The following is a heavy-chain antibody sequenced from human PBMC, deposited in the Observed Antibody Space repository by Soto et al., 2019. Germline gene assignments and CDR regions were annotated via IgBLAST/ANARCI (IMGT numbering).Heavy chain of an antibody. D-gene: IGHD3-22*01. J-gene: IGHJ2*01. CDR2: IYSGGST. V-gene: IGHV3-53*01. Sequence: PGGSLRLSCAASGFTVSSNYMSWVRQAPGKGLEWVSVIYSGGSTYYADSVKGRFTISRDNAKNSLYLHMNSLRAEDTAVYYCARYYDNNGPDLWGRGTRVNVSS. CDR3: ARYYDNNGPDL. CDR1: GFTVSSNY.